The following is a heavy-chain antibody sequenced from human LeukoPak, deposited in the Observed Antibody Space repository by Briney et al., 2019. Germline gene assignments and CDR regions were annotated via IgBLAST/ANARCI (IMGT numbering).Heavy chain of an antibody. J-gene: IGHJ6*02. CDR2: ISSSDTTI. Sequence: GGSLRLSCAASGFTFSSYEMTWVRQAPGKGLEWVSNISSSDTTIHYADSVKGRFTISRDNARNSLYLQMNSLRAEDTAVYYCARSRRDNHYYCYGMDVWGQGTTVTVSS. CDR3: ARSRRDNHYYCYGMDV. D-gene: IGHD5-24*01. V-gene: IGHV3-48*03. CDR1: GFTFSSYE.